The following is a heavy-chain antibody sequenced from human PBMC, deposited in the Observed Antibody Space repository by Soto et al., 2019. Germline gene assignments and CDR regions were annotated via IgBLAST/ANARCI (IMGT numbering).Heavy chain of an antibody. V-gene: IGHV1-46*03. CDR2: INPSGGST. CDR1: GYTFTSYY. D-gene: IGHD2-2*01. J-gene: IGHJ5*02. Sequence: ASVKVSCKASGYTFTSYYMHWVRQAPGQGLEWMGIINPSGGSTSYAQKFQGRVTMTRDTSTSTVYMELSSLRSEDTAVYYCARDRGDIVVVPDAFWFDPWGQGTMVTVSS. CDR3: ARDRGDIVVVPDAFWFDP.